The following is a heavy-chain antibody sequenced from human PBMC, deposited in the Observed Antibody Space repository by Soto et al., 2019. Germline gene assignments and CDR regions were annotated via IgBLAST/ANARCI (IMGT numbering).Heavy chain of an antibody. CDR3: ARDPRGYSGYDRGGMDV. D-gene: IGHD5-12*01. CDR2: VNAGNGNT. CDR1: GYTFTSYA. V-gene: IGHV1-3*01. Sequence: ASVKVSCKASGYTFTSYAMHWVRQAPGQRLEWMGWVNAGNGNTKYSQKFQGRVTITRDASASTAYMELSSLRSEDTAVYYCARDPRGYSGYDRGGMDVWGQGTTVTVSS. J-gene: IGHJ6*02.